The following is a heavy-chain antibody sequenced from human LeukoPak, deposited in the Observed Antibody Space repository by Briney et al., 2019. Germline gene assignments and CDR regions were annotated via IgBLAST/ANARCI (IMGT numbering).Heavy chain of an antibody. D-gene: IGHD5-12*01. V-gene: IGHV1-18*01. Sequence: GASVKVSCKASGYIFTNFGISWVRQARGQGLEWMGWISGYNGNTNYAQKFQERVTITRDMSTSTAYMELSSLRSEDTAVYYCAASDIVATIMTTWGQGTLVTVSS. J-gene: IGHJ5*02. CDR3: AASDIVATIMTT. CDR2: ISGYNGNT. CDR1: GYIFTNFG.